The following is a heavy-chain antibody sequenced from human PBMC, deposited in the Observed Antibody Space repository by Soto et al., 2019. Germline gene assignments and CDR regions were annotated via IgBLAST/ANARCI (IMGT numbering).Heavy chain of an antibody. V-gene: IGHV3-23*01. CDR1: GFTFSSYA. CDR3: AKAPSGSYKRPDYYYYGMDV. Sequence: GGSLRLSCAASGFTFSSYAMSWVRQAPGKGLEWVSAISGSGGSTYYADSVKGRFTISRDNSKNTLYLQMNSLRAEDTAVYYCAKAPSGSYKRPDYYYYGMDVWGQGTTVTVSS. J-gene: IGHJ6*02. CDR2: ISGSGGST. D-gene: IGHD1-26*01.